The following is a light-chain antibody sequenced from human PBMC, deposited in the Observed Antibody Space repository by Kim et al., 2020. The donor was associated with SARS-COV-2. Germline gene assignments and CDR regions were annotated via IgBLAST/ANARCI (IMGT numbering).Light chain of an antibody. Sequence: GQKVAISCSGSRPNIGDNYVSWYQQLPGTAPKVLIYDNNKRPSGIPDRFSGSKSGTSATLGITGLQTGDEADYYCGTWDSSLSAAVFGGGTQLTVL. J-gene: IGLJ7*01. CDR3: GTWDSSLSAAV. CDR1: RPNIGDNY. V-gene: IGLV1-51*01. CDR2: DNN.